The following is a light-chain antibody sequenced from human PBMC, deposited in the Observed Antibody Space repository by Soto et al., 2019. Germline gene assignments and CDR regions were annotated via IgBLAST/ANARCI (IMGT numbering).Light chain of an antibody. Sequence: EVVMTQSPATLSVSPGEGVTLSCRASQGIGDTLAWYQQKPGQAPRLLIYGASNRAAGIPERFSGSASGTEFTLTISRLEPDDSAVYYCQQYHDSPMNTFGQGTKLQIK. J-gene: IGKJ2*01. V-gene: IGKV3D-15*02. CDR2: GAS. CDR3: QQYHDSPMNT. CDR1: QGIGDT.